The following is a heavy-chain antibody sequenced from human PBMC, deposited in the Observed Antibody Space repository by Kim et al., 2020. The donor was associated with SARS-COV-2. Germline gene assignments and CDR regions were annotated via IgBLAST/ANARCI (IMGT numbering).Heavy chain of an antibody. Sequence: SLKRRVTISVDTSKNQFSLKLSSVTAADTAVYYCARLGDYSSGWYGWFDPWGQGTLVTVSS. J-gene: IGHJ5*02. D-gene: IGHD6-19*01. CDR3: ARLGDYSSGWYGWFDP. V-gene: IGHV4-39*01.